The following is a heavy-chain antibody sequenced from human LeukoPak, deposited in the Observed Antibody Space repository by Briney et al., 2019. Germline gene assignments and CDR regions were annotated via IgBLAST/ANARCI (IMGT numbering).Heavy chain of an antibody. Sequence: SETLSLTCTVSGGSISSYYWSWIRQPPGKGLEFIGYIYHSGSTNYNPSLKSRVTISIDTSKNQFSLKVNSMTAADTAVYYCASTLEHWFDPWGQGTLVTVSS. CDR2: IYHSGST. CDR3: ASTLEHWFDP. J-gene: IGHJ5*02. CDR1: GGSISSYY. V-gene: IGHV4-59*12.